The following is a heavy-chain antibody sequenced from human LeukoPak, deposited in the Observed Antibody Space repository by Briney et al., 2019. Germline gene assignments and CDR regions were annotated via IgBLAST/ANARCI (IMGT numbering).Heavy chain of an antibody. Sequence: ASVRVSCKASGYTFTGYYMHWVRQAPGQGLEWMGWINPNSGGTNYAQKFQGRVTMTRDTSISTAYMELSSLRSEDTAVYYCARDSRVGEFDYWGQGTLVTVSS. CDR2: INPNSGGT. D-gene: IGHD3-3*01. V-gene: IGHV1-2*02. CDR3: ARDSRVGEFDY. J-gene: IGHJ4*02. CDR1: GYTFTGYY.